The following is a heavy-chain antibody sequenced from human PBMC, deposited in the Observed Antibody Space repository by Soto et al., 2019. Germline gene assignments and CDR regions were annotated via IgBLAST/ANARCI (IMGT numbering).Heavy chain of an antibody. Sequence: GASVKVSCKASGYIFTGYYMHWVRQAPGQGLEWMGWINPNSGDTNYTQKFQGWVTMTRDTSISTAYMELSRLRSDDTAVYYSATSRISIAVAGETEYYFDYWGQGTPVTVSS. CDR3: ATSRISIAVAGETEYYFDY. CDR2: INPNSGDT. V-gene: IGHV1-2*04. CDR1: GYIFTGYY. J-gene: IGHJ4*02. D-gene: IGHD6-19*01.